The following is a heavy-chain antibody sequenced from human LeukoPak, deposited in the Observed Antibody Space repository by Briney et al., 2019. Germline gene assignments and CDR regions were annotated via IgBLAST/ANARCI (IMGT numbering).Heavy chain of an antibody. CDR3: ARAPSGWSDYWYFDL. J-gene: IGHJ2*01. CDR2: IYSGGVT. CDR1: GFSFSSYP. D-gene: IGHD6-19*01. Sequence: GGSLRLSCAASGFSFSSYPMHWVRQAPGKGLEWVSLIYSGGVTYYADSVKGRFIISRDNSKNTLFLQMNSLRAEDTAVYYCARAPSGWSDYWYFDLWGRGTLVTVSS. V-gene: IGHV3-53*01.